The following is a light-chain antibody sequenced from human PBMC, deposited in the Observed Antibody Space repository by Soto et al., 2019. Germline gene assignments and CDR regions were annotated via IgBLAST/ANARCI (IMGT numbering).Light chain of an antibody. CDR3: QQSYNTPLT. V-gene: IGKV1-39*01. Sequence: IEVTQSPSSLAASLGDRVTITCRASQTIGTYVNWYRQKSGAAPELLIYDASTLQSGVPSRFRGGASGTDFTLTISSLQLDVFATYYCQQSYNTPLTFGQGTKVDIK. CDR2: DAS. J-gene: IGKJ1*01. CDR1: QTIGTY.